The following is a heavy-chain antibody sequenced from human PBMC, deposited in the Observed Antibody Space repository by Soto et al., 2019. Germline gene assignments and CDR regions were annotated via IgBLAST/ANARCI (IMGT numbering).Heavy chain of an antibody. CDR3: ASGSSPIGS. J-gene: IGHJ4*02. D-gene: IGHD6-6*01. V-gene: IGHV3-11*01. CDR2: ISTDGSTI. CDR1: GFTFSVYY. Sequence: GGSLRLSCTASGFTFSVYYMTWIRQAPGKGLEWVSYISTDGSTIYADSVKGRFTLSRDNAENSVYLQMQSLRVEDTAVYYCASGSSPIGSWGQGTLVTVS.